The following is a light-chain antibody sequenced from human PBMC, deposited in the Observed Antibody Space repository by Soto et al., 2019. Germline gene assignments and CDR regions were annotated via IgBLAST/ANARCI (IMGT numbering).Light chain of an antibody. J-gene: IGLJ2*01. V-gene: IGLV2-23*03. CDR3: CSYAGSSTFVV. Sequence: QSALTQPASVSGSPGQSITISCTGTSSDVGNYNLVSWYQQHRGKDPKLMIYEGSQRPSGVSNRFSGSKSGNTASLQISGLQAEDDADYYCCSYAGSSTFVVFGGGTKVTVL. CDR2: EGS. CDR1: SSDVGNYNL.